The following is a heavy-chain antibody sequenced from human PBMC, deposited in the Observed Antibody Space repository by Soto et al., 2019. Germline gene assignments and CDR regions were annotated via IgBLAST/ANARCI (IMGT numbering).Heavy chain of an antibody. D-gene: IGHD3-3*01. CDR3: ARAWPSRTYDFGSGFDS. CDR1: GYTFTSYY. J-gene: IGHJ4*02. V-gene: IGHV1-46*01. Sequence: QVQLVQSGAEVKKPGASVKASCKASGYTFTSYYMHWMRQAPGQGLEWMGIINPSAGSTSYAQKVQGRVTMTRDTSTRTVYMELSSLRSEDTAVYYCARAWPSRTYDFGSGFDSWGQGTLVTVSS. CDR2: INPSAGST.